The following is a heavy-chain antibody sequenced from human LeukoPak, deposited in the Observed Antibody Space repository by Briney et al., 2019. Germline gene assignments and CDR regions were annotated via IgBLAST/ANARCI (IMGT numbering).Heavy chain of an antibody. CDR1: GGTFSSYS. J-gene: IGHJ3*02. D-gene: IGHD6-13*01. CDR3: ARKEGLNSSSWSDAFDI. V-gene: IGHV1-69*02. CDR2: IIPILGIA. Sequence: VKVSCKASGGTFSSYSISWVRQAPGQGLEWMGRIIPILGIANYAQKFQGRVTITADKSTSTAYMELSSLRSEDTAVYYCARKEGLNSSSWSDAFDIWGQGTMVTVSS.